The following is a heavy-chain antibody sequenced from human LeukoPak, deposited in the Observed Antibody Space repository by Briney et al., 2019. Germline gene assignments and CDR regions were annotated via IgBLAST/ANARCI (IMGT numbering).Heavy chain of an antibody. V-gene: IGHV3-9*01. Sequence: GGSLRLSCAASGFTFDDYAMHWVRQAPGKGLEWVSGISWNSGSIGYADSVKGRFTISRDNAKNSLYLQMNSLRAEDTAVYYCYSSGWSSFDYWGQGTLVTVSS. CDR1: GFTFDDYA. CDR2: ISWNSGSI. J-gene: IGHJ4*02. D-gene: IGHD6-19*01. CDR3: YSSGWSSFDY.